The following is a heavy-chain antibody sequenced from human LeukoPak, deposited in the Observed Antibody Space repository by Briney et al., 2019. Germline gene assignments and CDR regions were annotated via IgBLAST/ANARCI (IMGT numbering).Heavy chain of an antibody. Sequence: SETLSLTYAVYGGSFSGYYWSWIRQPPGKGLEWIGEINHSGSTNYNPSLKSRVTISVDTSKNQSSLKLSSVTAADTAVYYCARGNYDFWSGPGYYYYYGMDVWGQGTTVTVSS. CDR1: GGSFSGYY. J-gene: IGHJ6*02. CDR2: INHSGST. CDR3: ARGNYDFWSGPGYYYYYGMDV. V-gene: IGHV4-34*01. D-gene: IGHD3-3*01.